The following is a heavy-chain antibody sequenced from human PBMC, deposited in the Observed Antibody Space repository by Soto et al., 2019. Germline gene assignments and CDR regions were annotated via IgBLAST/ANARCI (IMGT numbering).Heavy chain of an antibody. D-gene: IGHD2-15*01. J-gene: IGHJ3*02. CDR2: XNXXXST. V-gene: IGHV4-34*01. CDR1: GGSFSGYY. Sequence: XXTLTLTCAVYGGSFSGYYWSWIRQPPGXXXXXXXXXNXXXSTXXKKXXXXXXXIXXXKXXXQLYMKMRSVTAEETAVYYCARGKLCAFDIWGQGTMVNVPS. CDR3: ARGKLCAFDI.